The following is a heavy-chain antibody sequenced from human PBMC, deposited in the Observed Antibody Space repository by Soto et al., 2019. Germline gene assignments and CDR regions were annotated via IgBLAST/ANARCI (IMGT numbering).Heavy chain of an antibody. CDR1: GFTFSSYG. D-gene: IGHD4-17*01. J-gene: IGHJ5*02. Sequence: QVQLVESGGGVVQPGRSLRLSCAASGFTFSSYGMHWVRQAPGKGLEWVAVIWYDGSNKYYADSVKGRFTISRDNSKNTLYLQMNGLRAEDTAVYYCARDRAGDYAVYWFDPWGQGTLVTVSS. V-gene: IGHV3-33*01. CDR3: ARDRAGDYAVYWFDP. CDR2: IWYDGSNK.